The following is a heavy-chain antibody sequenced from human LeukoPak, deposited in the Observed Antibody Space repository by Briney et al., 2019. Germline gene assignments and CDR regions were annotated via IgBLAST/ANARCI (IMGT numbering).Heavy chain of an antibody. CDR2: ISYSGST. CDR3: ARGRTVRGVTLDY. D-gene: IGHD3-10*01. J-gene: IGHJ4*02. Sequence: SETLSLTCTVSGGSINTYYWSWLRQPPGKGLEWIGYISYSGSTNYNPSLKGRVTISVDTSKNQFSLKLSSLTAADTAVYYCARGRTVRGVTLDYWGQGTLVTVSS. V-gene: IGHV4-59*12. CDR1: GGSINTYY.